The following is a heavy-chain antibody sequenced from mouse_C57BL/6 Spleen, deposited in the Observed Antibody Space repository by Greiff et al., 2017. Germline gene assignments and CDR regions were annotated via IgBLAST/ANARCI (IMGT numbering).Heavy chain of an antibody. V-gene: IGHV1-50*01. D-gene: IGHD6-1*01. Sequence: QVQLQQPGAELVKPGASVKLSCKASGYTFTSYWMQWVKPRPGQGLEWIGEIAPSDSYTNYNQKFKGKATLTVDTSSSTAYMQLSSLTSEDSAVSYCARRSLYYAMDYWGQGTSVTVSS. CDR1: GYTFTSYW. J-gene: IGHJ4*01. CDR2: IAPSDSYT. CDR3: ARRSLYYAMDY.